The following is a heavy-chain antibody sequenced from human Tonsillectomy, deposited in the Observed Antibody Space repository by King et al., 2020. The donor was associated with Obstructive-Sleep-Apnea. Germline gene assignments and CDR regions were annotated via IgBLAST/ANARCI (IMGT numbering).Heavy chain of an antibody. CDR2: ISGNGGST. D-gene: IGHD2-15*01. J-gene: IGHJ6*02. CDR1: GFTFSSYA. Sequence: VQLVESGGGLVQPGGSLRLSCAASGFTFSSYAMTWVRQAPGKGLQWVSPISGNGGSTYYVDSVKGRFTISRDNSKNTLYLQMDSLRAEDTALYYCAKDQRIGSYYYGMDVWGQGTTVTVSS. V-gene: IGHV3-23*04. CDR3: AKDQRIGSYYYGMDV.